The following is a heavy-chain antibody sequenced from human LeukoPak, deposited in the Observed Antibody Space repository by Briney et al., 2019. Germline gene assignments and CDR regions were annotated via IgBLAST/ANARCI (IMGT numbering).Heavy chain of an antibody. CDR3: ARADPYGDYVNWFDP. D-gene: IGHD4-17*01. CDR1: GGTFSSYA. V-gene: IGHV1-69*04. J-gene: IGHJ5*02. Sequence: SVKVSCKASGGTFSSYAISWVRQAPGQGLEWMGRIIPILGIANYAQKFQGRVTITADKSTSTAYMELSSLRSEDTAVYYCARADPYGDYVNWFDPWGQGTLVTVSS. CDR2: IIPILGIA.